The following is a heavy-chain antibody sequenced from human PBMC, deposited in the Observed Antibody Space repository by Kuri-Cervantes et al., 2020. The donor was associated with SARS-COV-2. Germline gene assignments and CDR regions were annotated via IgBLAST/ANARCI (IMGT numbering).Heavy chain of an antibody. D-gene: IGHD6-13*01. Sequence: GESLKISCAASGFTFNNYWMHWVRQGPGQGLVWVSRISSDGSTTDYADSVKGRFTISRDNSKNTLYLQMNSLRAEDTAVYYCARARAAAGTFIEYFQHWGQGTLVTVSS. J-gene: IGHJ1*01. V-gene: IGHV3-74*01. CDR3: ARARAAAGTFIEYFQH. CDR2: ISSDGSTT. CDR1: GFTFNNYW.